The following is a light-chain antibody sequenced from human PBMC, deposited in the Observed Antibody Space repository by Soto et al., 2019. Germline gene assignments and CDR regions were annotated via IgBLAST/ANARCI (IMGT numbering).Light chain of an antibody. CDR1: GSNIGSHT. CDR2: SDN. J-gene: IGLJ3*02. CDR3: AAWDDSLNGPVV. Sequence: QSVLTQPPSASGTPGQRVTISCSGSGSNIGSHTVSWYQQLPGAAPRLLIYSDNQRPSGVPDRFSGSKSATSASLAISGLQSDDEANYYCAAWDDSLNGPVVFGGGTKLTVL. V-gene: IGLV1-44*01.